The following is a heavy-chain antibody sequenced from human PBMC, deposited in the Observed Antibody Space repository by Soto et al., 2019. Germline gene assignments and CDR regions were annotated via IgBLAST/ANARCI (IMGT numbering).Heavy chain of an antibody. J-gene: IGHJ6*02. CDR1: GGSISSKSFY. CDR2: IDYSGNT. V-gene: IGHV4-39*01. Sequence: QLQLQESGPGLVKPSETLSLSCTVSGGSISSKSFYWGWIRQPPGKGLEWIGSIDYSGNTYYNASLKSRVTLSVDTSKNQLSLRLTSVTAADTGVYYCARRNRMAPAGKFSYYGMDVWGQGTTVIVSS. CDR3: ARRNRMAPAGKFSYYGMDV. D-gene: IGHD6-13*01.